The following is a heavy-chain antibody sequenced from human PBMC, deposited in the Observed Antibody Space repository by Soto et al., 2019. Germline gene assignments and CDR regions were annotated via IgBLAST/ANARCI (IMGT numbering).Heavy chain of an antibody. V-gene: IGHV3-33*01. J-gene: IGHJ4*02. Sequence: ESGGGVVQPGRSLRLSCAASGFTFSSYGMHWVRQAPGKGLEWVAVIWYDGSNKYYADSVKGRFTISRDNSKNTLYLQMNSLRAEDTAVYYCARGYYDSSGLSDYWGQGTLVTVSS. D-gene: IGHD3-22*01. CDR1: GFTFSSYG. CDR2: IWYDGSNK. CDR3: ARGYYDSSGLSDY.